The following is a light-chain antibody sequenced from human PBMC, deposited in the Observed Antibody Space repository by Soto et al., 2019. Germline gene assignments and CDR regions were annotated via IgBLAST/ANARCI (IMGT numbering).Light chain of an antibody. CDR3: QQSYSTTWT. CDR1: QSISPY. V-gene: IGKV1-39*01. Sequence: DIQMTQSPSSLSASVGDRVTLTCRASQSISPYLNWYQQKPGKDPKLLIYAASSLQSGVPSRFSGSGSETDFNLTISSLQTEDFATYSCQQSYSTTWTFGQGTKGDIK. CDR2: AAS. J-gene: IGKJ1*01.